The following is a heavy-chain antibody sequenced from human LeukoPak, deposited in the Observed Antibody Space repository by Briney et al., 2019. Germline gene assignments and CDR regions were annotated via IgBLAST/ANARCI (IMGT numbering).Heavy chain of an antibody. D-gene: IGHD6-19*01. Sequence: GGSLRLSCAASGFTFSSYAMHWVRQAPGKGLEWVAVISYDGSNKYYADSVKGRFTISRDNSKNTLYLQMNSLRAEDTAVYYCARDHKWLVPYWGQGTLVTVSS. CDR2: ISYDGSNK. CDR3: ARDHKWLVPY. V-gene: IGHV3-30-3*01. J-gene: IGHJ4*02. CDR1: GFTFSSYA.